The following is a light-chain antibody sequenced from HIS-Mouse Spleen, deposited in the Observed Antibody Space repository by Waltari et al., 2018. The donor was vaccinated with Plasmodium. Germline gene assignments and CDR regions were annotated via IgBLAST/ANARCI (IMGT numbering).Light chain of an antibody. CDR3: QQANSFPPSIT. CDR2: DAS. J-gene: IGKJ5*01. CDR1: QGISSA. V-gene: IGKV1-13*02. Sequence: AIQLTQSPSSLSASVGDSVTITCRASQGISSALAWYQQKPGKAPKLLIYDASSLESGVPSRFSGSGSGTDFTLTISSLQPEDFATYYCQQANSFPPSITFGQGTRLEIK.